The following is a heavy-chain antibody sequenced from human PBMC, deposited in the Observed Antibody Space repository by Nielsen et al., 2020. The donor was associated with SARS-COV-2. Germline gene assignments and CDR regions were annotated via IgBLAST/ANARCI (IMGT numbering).Heavy chain of an antibody. CDR3: AKAESLWFGELSFYYYGMDV. CDR2: ISGSGGGT. J-gene: IGHJ6*02. D-gene: IGHD3-10*01. Sequence: VRQAPGKGLEWVSAISGSGGGTYYADSVKGRFTISRDNSKNTLYLQMNSLRAEDTAVYYCAKAESLWFGELSFYYYGMDVWGQGTTVTVSS. V-gene: IGHV3-23*01.